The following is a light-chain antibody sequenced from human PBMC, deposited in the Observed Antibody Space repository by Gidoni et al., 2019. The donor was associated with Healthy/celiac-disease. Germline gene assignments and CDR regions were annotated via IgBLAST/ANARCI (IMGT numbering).Light chain of an antibody. CDR2: GSS. CDR3: QQYNNWPPIT. CDR1: QSVSSN. J-gene: IGKJ5*01. V-gene: IGKV3-15*01. Sequence: EIVMTQSPATLSVSSGERATLSCSASQSVSSNLAWYQQKPGQAPRLLIYGSSTRATGIPARFSGRGSGTEFTLTISSLQSEDFAVYYCQQYNNWPPITFXXXTRLEIK.